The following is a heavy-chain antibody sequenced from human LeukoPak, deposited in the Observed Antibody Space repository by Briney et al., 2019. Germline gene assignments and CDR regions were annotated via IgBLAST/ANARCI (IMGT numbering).Heavy chain of an antibody. CDR3: ARGNRAGYYFDY. CDR2: IIRSGIT. Sequence: SETLSLTCADYGGSFSDSYWSWIRQAPGKGLEWIGEIIRSGITNYNPSLKSRATISIDTSKNQFSLTLSSVTAADTAVYFCARGNRAGYYFDYWGKGTLVTVSS. D-gene: IGHD5-24*01. J-gene: IGHJ4*02. V-gene: IGHV4-34*01. CDR1: GGSFSDSY.